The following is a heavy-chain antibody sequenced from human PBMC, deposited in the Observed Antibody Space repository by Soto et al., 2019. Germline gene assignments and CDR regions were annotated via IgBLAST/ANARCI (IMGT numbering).Heavy chain of an antibody. V-gene: IGHV1-69*09. CDR2: INPASQLR. CDR3: ARMKLARLDH. CDR1: GVSFNSYG. Sequence: QVQLLQSGTEVERPGSSVKVSCRASGVSFNSYGFAWVRQAPGRGLEWVGKINPASQLRNCEQSLQGRVTITADTSTRTAYMELSGLTTEDTAVYYCARMKLARLDHWGQGTLVTVSS. J-gene: IGHJ4*02.